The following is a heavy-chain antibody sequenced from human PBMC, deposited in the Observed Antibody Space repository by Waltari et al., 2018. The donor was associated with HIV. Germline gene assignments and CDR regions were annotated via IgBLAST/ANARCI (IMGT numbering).Heavy chain of an antibody. CDR1: GYTFTDFY. J-gene: IGHJ4*02. CDR2: IRPNNGRT. D-gene: IGHD3-22*01. V-gene: IGHV1-2*02. CDR3: ARDLGSLTMVGLVITSWAFDF. Sequence: QLMQSGAEGKKPGASVKVSCQASGYTFTDFYIHWVRQAPGQGLEWMGWIRPNNGRTRYAQKFEDRVTMTSDTSINTVYMEMSGLRSDDTAIYYCARDLGSLTMVGLVITSWAFDFWGQGTLVTVSS.